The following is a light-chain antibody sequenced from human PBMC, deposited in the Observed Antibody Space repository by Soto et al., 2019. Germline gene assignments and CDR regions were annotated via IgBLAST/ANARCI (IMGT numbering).Light chain of an antibody. J-gene: IGKJ3*01. V-gene: IGKV3-20*01. CDR1: QSVSSNY. Sequence: EIVMTQSPGTLSLSTGETATLSCRASQSVSSNYVAWFHQKPGQAPRLLIYGASSRATGVPDRFSASGSGTDFTLTISRLEPEDFAVYYCQQYGRSPCTFGPGTKVDIK. CDR3: QQYGRSPCT. CDR2: GAS.